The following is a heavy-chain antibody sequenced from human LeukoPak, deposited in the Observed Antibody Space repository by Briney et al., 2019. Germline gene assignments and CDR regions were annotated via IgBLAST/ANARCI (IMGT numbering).Heavy chain of an antibody. J-gene: IGHJ4*02. V-gene: IGHV1-2*02. CDR3: AKDVAAVAGQGYECFDY. CDR1: GYTFTGYY. CDR2: INPNSGGT. D-gene: IGHD6-19*01. Sequence: ASVKVSCKASGYTFTGYYMHWVRQAPGQGLEWMGWINPNSGGTNYAQKFQGRVTMTRDTSINTAYMDLSRLRSDDTAVYYCAKDVAAVAGQGYECFDYWGQGTLVTVSS.